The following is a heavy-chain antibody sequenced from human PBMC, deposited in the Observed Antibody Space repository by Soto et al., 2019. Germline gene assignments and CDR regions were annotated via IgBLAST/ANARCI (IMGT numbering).Heavy chain of an antibody. J-gene: IGHJ2*01. V-gene: IGHV3-53*01. D-gene: IGHD4-17*01. CDR2: IYSGGST. Sequence: EVQLVESGGGLIQPGGSLRLSCAASGFTVSSNYMSWVRQAPGKGLEWVSVIYSGGSTYYADSVKGRFTISRDNSKNTLYLQMNSLRAEDTAVYYFARATVTTTWYFDLWGRGTLVTVSS. CDR3: ARATVTTTWYFDL. CDR1: GFTVSSNY.